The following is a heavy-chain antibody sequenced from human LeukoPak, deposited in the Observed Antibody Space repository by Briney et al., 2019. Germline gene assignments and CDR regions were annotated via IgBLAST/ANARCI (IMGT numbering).Heavy chain of an antibody. CDR1: GYTFTSYG. CDR3: ARVVIRGYYYYYMDV. D-gene: IGHD3-10*01. V-gene: IGHV1-18*01. CDR2: ISAYNGNT. Sequence: GASVKVSCKASGYTFTSYGISWVRQAPGQGLEWMGWISAYNGNTNYAQKLQGRVTMTTDTSTSTAYMELRSLRSDDTAVYYCARVVIRGYYYYYMDVWGKGTTVTVSS. J-gene: IGHJ6*03.